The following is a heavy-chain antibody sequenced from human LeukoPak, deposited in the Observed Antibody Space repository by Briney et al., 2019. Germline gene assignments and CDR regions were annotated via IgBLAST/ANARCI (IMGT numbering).Heavy chain of an antibody. D-gene: IGHD2-2*01. V-gene: IGHV1-8*01. CDR2: MNPSSGNT. CDR3: ARELGYCSSTSCWPFDY. J-gene: IGHJ4*02. CDR1: GYTFTNYE. Sequence: ASVKVSCKASGYTFTNYEINWVRQGTGQGLEWLGWMNPSSGNTGYAQKFQGRVTMTRDTSISTAYMELSSLRAEDTAVYYCARELGYCSSTSCWPFDYWGQGTLVTVSS.